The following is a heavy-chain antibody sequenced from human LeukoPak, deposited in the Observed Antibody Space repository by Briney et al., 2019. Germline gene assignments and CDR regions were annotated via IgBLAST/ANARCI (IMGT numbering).Heavy chain of an antibody. D-gene: IGHD6-19*01. CDR1: GGSMSSSGYY. J-gene: IGHJ4*02. Sequence: SETLSLTCTVSGGSMSSSGYYWGWIRQSPGKGLEWIGSIYYSGANHYNPSLKSRVTMSVDTSKNQFSVKLTSVTATDTAVYYCVRVRGYWLVRGYLDYWGQGTQVTVSS. V-gene: IGHV4-39*02. CDR3: VRVRGYWLVRGYLDY. CDR2: IYYSGAN.